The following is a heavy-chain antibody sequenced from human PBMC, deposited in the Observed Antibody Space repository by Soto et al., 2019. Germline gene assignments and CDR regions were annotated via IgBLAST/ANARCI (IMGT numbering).Heavy chain of an antibody. D-gene: IGHD6-13*01. CDR1: GFPFSSYS. Sequence: PGGSLRLSCSASGFPFSSYSMSWVRQAPGKGLEWVSAISGSGGSTYYADSVKGRFTISRDNSKNTLYLQMNSLRAEDTAVYYSAYSSTPFDYWGQGTLVTVS. CDR3: AYSSTPFDY. J-gene: IGHJ4*02. V-gene: IGHV3-23*01. CDR2: ISGSGGST.